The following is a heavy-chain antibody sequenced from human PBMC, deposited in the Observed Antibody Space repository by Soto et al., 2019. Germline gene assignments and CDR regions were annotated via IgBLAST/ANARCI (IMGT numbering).Heavy chain of an antibody. D-gene: IGHD3-22*01. CDR3: ARHYYYDSSYYYPTNTKLPLDY. Sequence: GESLKISCKGSGYSFTSYWIAWVRQVPGKGLELMGVIYPGDSDIRYSPSFQGQVTISADKSISTAYPQWSSLKASDSAMYFCARHYYYDSSYYYPTNTKLPLDYWGQGTLVTVSS. CDR1: GYSFTSYW. J-gene: IGHJ4*02. V-gene: IGHV5-51*01. CDR2: IYPGDSDI.